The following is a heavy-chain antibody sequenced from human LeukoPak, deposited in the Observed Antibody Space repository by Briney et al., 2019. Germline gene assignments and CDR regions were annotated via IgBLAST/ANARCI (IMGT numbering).Heavy chain of an antibody. D-gene: IGHD5-24*01. J-gene: IGHJ4*02. CDR2: IYSAGNT. Sequence: PGGSLRLSCAASGITVSSNYMSWVRQVPGKGLEWVSVIYSAGNTYYADSVKGRFTISRDNSKNTLYLQMNSLRAEDTAVYYCARAPRGRDGYNPYYFDYWGQGTLVTFSS. V-gene: IGHV3-53*01. CDR3: ARAPRGRDGYNPYYFDY. CDR1: GITVSSNY.